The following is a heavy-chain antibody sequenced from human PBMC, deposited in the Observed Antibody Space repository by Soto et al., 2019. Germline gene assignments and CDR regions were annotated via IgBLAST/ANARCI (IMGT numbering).Heavy chain of an antibody. CDR1: GVSIISGGNY. V-gene: IGHV4-31*03. Sequence: QVQLQESGPGLVKPSQTLSLTCTVSGVSIISGGNYWSWVRQLPGKGLEWIGYIYYTGSTNYYPSRKCRVAMTVDPSQNQFSLNLNSLTAADTAVYYCARDPTTSYCSGGSCAAGYFDYWGQGTLVTVSS. D-gene: IGHD2-15*01. CDR3: ARDPTTSYCSGGSCAAGYFDY. CDR2: IYYTGST. J-gene: IGHJ4*02.